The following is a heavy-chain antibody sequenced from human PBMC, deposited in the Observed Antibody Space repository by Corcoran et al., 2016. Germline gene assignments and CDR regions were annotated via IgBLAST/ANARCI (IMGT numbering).Heavy chain of an antibody. J-gene: IGHJ4*02. CDR3: ARGFPVSDSSVYYPTGLDY. CDR2: IWYDGSNK. D-gene: IGHD3-22*01. Sequence: QVQLVESGGGVVQPGRSLRLSCAASGFTFSSYGMHWVRQAPGKGLEWVAVIWYDGSNKYYADSVKGRFTISRDNSKNTLYLQMSSLRAEDTAVYYCARGFPVSDSSVYYPTGLDYWGQGTLVTVSS. V-gene: IGHV3-33*01. CDR1: GFTFSSYG.